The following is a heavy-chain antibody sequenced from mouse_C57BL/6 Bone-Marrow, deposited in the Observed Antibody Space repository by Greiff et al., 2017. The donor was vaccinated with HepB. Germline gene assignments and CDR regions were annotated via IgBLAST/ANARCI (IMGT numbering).Heavy chain of an antibody. Sequence: EVQLVESEGGLVQPGSSMKLSCTASGFTFSDYYMAWVRQVPEKGLEWVANINYDGSSTYYLDSLKSRFIISRDNAKNILYLQMSSLKSEDTATYYCERQYYGSSYDYAMDYWGQGTSVTVSS. CDR2: INYDGSST. V-gene: IGHV5-16*01. D-gene: IGHD1-1*01. CDR3: ERQYYGSSYDYAMDY. J-gene: IGHJ4*01. CDR1: GFTFSDYY.